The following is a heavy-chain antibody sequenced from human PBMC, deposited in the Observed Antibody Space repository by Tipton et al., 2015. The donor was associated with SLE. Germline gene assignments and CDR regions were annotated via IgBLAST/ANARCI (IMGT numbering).Heavy chain of an antibody. CDR1: GFTFDDYA. J-gene: IGHJ3*02. CDR2: ITRSSGTI. Sequence: SLRLSCAASGFTFDDYAMHWVRQTPGKGLEWVSGITRSSGTIVCADSVKGRFTISRDNAKKSLYLQMNSVRAEDTAVYYCARVFSGSYYEAFDIWGQGTMVTVSS. V-gene: IGHV3-9*01. D-gene: IGHD1-26*01. CDR3: ARVFSGSYYEAFDI.